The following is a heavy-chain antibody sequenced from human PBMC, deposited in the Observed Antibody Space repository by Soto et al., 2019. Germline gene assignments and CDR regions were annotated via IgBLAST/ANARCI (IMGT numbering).Heavy chain of an antibody. CDR2: IDPSDSYT. D-gene: IGHD3-10*01. Sequence: GESLKISCKGSGYNSGYSFTNYWFSWVRQMPGKGLEWMGRIDPSDSYTNYSPSFEGHVTISADKSSNTAYLQWSSLKASDTAMYYCASHGVRYYYYGMDVRRQGTTVTVSS. CDR1: GYNSGYSFTNYW. CDR3: ASHGVRYYYYGMDV. V-gene: IGHV5-10-1*01. J-gene: IGHJ6*02.